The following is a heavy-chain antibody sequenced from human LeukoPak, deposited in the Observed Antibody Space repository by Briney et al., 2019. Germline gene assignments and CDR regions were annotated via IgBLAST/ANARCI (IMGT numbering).Heavy chain of an antibody. CDR2: ISYSGST. J-gene: IGHJ3*02. D-gene: IGHD3-22*01. Sequence: SETLSLTCTVSGYSISSGYYWGWIRQPPGKGLEWIGYISYSGSTYYNPSLKSRVTISVDTSKNQFSLKLSSVTAADTAVYYCARAPDYYDSSGYYFDAFDIWGQGTMVTVSS. CDR3: ARAPDYYDSSGYYFDAFDI. CDR1: GYSISSGYY. V-gene: IGHV4-38-2*02.